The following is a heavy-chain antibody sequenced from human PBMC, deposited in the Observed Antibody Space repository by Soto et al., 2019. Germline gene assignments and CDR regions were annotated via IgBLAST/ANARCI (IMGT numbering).Heavy chain of an antibody. CDR3: ARGDSTDRSKGVCSFFYKNDMDV. D-gene: IGHD2-8*01. J-gene: IGHJ6*02. V-gene: IGHV1-69*05. CDR1: GGTFSSYA. Sequence: ASVKVSCKASGGTFSSYAISWVRQAPGQGLEWMGGIIPIFGTANYAQKFQGWVTMTTDTSISTASMELTRLKSDDTAIYYCARGDSTDRSKGVCSFFYKNDMDVWGQGTTVTVSS. CDR2: IIPIFGTA.